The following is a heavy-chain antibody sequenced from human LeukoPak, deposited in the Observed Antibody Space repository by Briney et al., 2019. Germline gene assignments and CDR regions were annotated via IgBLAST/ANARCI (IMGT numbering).Heavy chain of an antibody. V-gene: IGHV4-59*01. CDR1: GGSISSYY. CDR2: IYYSGST. D-gene: IGHD3-9*01. CDR3: ARDILTGYYSGWFDP. Sequence: SETLSLTCTVSGGSISSYYWSWIRQPPGRGLEWIGYIYYSGSTNYNPSLKSRVTISVDTSKNQFSLKLSSVTAADTAVYYCARDILTGYYSGWFDPWGQETLVTVSS. J-gene: IGHJ5*02.